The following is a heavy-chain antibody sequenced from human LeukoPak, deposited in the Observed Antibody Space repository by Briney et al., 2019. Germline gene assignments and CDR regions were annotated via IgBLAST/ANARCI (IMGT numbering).Heavy chain of an antibody. CDR1: GVTFSNYA. CDR2: INHSGST. Sequence: VSGVTFSNYALNWVRQAPGKGLEWIGEINHSGSTNYNPSLKSRVTISVDTSKNQFSLKLSSVTAADTAVYYCALSARDIVVVPAAWGQGTLVTVSS. V-gene: IGHV4-34*08. D-gene: IGHD2-2*01. J-gene: IGHJ4*02. CDR3: ALSARDIVVVPAA.